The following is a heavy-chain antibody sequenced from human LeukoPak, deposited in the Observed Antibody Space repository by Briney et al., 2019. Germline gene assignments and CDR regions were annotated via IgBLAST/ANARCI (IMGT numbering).Heavy chain of an antibody. Sequence: SETLSLTCAVYGGSFSGYYWSWIRQPPGKGLEWIGEINHSGSTNYNPSLKSRVTISADTSKNQFSLKLSSVTAADTAVFYCAKPRYGGSYSFDIWGQGTIVTVSS. D-gene: IGHD1-26*01. CDR3: AKPRYGGSYSFDI. CDR1: GGSFSGYY. J-gene: IGHJ3*02. V-gene: IGHV4-34*01. CDR2: INHSGST.